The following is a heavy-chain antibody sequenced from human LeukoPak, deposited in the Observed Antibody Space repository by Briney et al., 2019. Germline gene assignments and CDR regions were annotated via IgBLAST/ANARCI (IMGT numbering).Heavy chain of an antibody. Sequence: SVKVSCKASGGTFSNYAISWVRQAPGQGLEWMGGIIPIFGTANYAQKFQGRVTITADESTSTAYMELSSLRSEDTAVYYCAGGGTYYDFWSGYWLDYWGQGTLVTVSS. CDR1: GGTFSNYA. J-gene: IGHJ4*02. D-gene: IGHD3-3*01. CDR3: AGGGTYYDFWSGYWLDY. CDR2: IIPIFGTA. V-gene: IGHV1-69*13.